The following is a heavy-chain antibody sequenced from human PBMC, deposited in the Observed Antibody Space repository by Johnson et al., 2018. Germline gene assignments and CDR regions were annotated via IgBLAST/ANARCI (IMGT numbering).Heavy chain of an antibody. CDR3: TRLDDSRDYYYYGMDV. CDR2: IRSKANSYAT. Sequence: VQLQESGGGLVQPGGSLKLSCAASGFTFSGSAMHWVRQASGNGLEWVGRIRSKANSYATAYAASVKGRFTISRDDSKNTAYLQMNSLKTEDAAVYYFTRLDDSRDYYYYGMDVGGQGTTVTVSS. J-gene: IGHJ6*02. CDR1: GFTFSGSA. D-gene: IGHD4-11*01. V-gene: IGHV3-73*02.